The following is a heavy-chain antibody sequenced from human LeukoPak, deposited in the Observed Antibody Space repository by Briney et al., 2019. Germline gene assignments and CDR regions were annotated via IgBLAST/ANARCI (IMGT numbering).Heavy chain of an antibody. J-gene: IGHJ4*02. CDR1: GFIFSSYG. CDR3: AKDWSPASGRGGYFDY. V-gene: IGHV3-30*02. D-gene: IGHD6-13*01. Sequence: PGGSLRLSCAASGFIFSSYGMHWVRQAPGKGLERVAFIRYDGSNKYYADSVKGRFTISRDNSKNTLYLQMNSLRAEDTAVYYCAKDWSPASGRGGYFDYWGQGTLVTVSS. CDR2: IRYDGSNK.